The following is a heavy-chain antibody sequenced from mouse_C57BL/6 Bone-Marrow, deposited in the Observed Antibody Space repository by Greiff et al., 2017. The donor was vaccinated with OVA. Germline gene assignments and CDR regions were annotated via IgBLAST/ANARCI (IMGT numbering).Heavy chain of an antibody. V-gene: IGHV1-81*01. CDR1: GYTFTSYG. Sequence: QVQLQQSGAELARPGASVKLSCKASGYTFTSYGISWVKQRTGQGLEWIGEIYPRSGNTYYNEKFKGKATLTADKSSSTAYMELRSLTSEDSAVYFCALRRKSYWYFDVWGTGTTVTVSS. CDR3: ALRRKSYWYFDV. CDR2: IYPRSGNT. D-gene: IGHD1-2*01. J-gene: IGHJ1*03.